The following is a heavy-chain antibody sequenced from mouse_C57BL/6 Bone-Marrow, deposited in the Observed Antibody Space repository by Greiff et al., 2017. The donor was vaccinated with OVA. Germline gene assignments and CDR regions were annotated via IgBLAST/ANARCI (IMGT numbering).Heavy chain of an antibody. J-gene: IGHJ4*01. Sequence: DVQLVESGGGLVQPGGSLKLSCAASGFTFSDYGMAWVRQAPRQGPEWVAFISNLAYSIYYADTVTGRFTISRENAKNTLYLEMSSLRSEDTAMYDCARHIWARYAMDYWGQGTSVTVSS. CDR1: GFTFSDYG. CDR3: ARHIWARYAMDY. V-gene: IGHV5-15*01. CDR2: ISNLAYSI. D-gene: IGHD4-1*01.